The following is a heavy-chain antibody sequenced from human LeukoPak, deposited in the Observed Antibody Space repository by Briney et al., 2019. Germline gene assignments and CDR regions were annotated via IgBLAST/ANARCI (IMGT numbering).Heavy chain of an antibody. CDR3: ARDSYCYDSSGYYYGHDY. J-gene: IGHJ4*02. CDR1: GGTFSSYA. Sequence: ASVKVSCKASGGTFSSYAISWVRQAPGQGLEWMGGIIPIFGTANYAQKLQGRVTMTTDTSTSTAYMELRSLRSDDTAVYYCARDSYCYDSSGYYYGHDYWGQGTLVTVSS. V-gene: IGHV1-69*05. CDR2: IIPIFGTA. D-gene: IGHD3-22*01.